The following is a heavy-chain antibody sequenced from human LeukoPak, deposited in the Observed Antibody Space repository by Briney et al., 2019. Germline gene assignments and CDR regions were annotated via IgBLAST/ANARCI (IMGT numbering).Heavy chain of an antibody. D-gene: IGHD4-17*01. J-gene: IGHJ6*03. CDR1: GYTFTSYD. CDR3: ARDFNGDYDHYYYYYYMDV. CDR2: MNPNSGNT. Sequence: ASVKVSCKASGYTFTSYDINWVRQATGQGLEWMGWMNPNSGNTGYAQKFQGRVTMTTDTSTSTAYMELRSLRSDDTAVYYCARDFNGDYDHYYYYYYMDVWGKGTTVTVSS. V-gene: IGHV1-8*01.